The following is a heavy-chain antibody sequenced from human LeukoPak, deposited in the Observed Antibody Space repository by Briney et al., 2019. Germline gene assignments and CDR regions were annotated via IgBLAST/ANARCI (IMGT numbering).Heavy chain of an antibody. CDR3: ASRSITGTTVGQNWFDP. V-gene: IGHV4-34*01. J-gene: IGHJ5*02. CDR2: INHSGST. D-gene: IGHD1-7*01. Sequence: PSETLSLTCSLSGGSISPYYWSWIRQPPGKGLEWIGEINHSGSTNYNPSLKSRVTISVDTSKNQFSLKLSSVTAADTAVYYCASRSITGTTVGQNWFDPWGQGTLVTVSS. CDR1: GGSISPYY.